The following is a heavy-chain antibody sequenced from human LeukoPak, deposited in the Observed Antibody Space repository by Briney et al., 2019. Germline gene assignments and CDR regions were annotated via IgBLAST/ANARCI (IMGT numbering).Heavy chain of an antibody. J-gene: IGHJ3*02. V-gene: IGHV4-4*07. CDR1: GGSISSYY. CDR3: ARGTIRITMIVVVPRVAFDI. Sequence: SETLSLTCTVSGGSISSYYWSWIRQPAGKGLEWIGRIYTSGSTNYNPSLKSRVTISVDTSKNQFSLKLSSVTAADTAVYYCARGTIRITMIVVVPRVAFDIWGQGTMVTVSS. D-gene: IGHD3-22*01. CDR2: IYTSGST.